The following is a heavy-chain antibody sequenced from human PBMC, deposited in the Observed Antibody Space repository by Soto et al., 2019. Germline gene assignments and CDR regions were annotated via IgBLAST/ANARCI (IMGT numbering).Heavy chain of an antibody. CDR3: ARTTMVRGVITIYYGMVV. Sequence: QVQLVQSGAEVKKPGSSVKVSCKASGGTFSSYAISWVRQAPGQGLEWMGGIIPIFGTANYAQKFQGRVTITADESTSTAYMELSSLRSEDTAVYYCARTTMVRGVITIYYGMVVWGQGTTVTVSS. CDR2: IIPIFGTA. CDR1: GGTFSSYA. D-gene: IGHD3-10*01. J-gene: IGHJ6*02. V-gene: IGHV1-69*12.